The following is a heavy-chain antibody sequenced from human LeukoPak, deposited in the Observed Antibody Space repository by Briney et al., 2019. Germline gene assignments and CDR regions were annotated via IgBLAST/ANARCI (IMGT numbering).Heavy chain of an antibody. D-gene: IGHD4-11*01. Sequence: GGSLRLSCAAAGFTFTNYGMHWVRQAPGMGLEWVAYISGDRSMIYHIDSVKGRFTISRDNAKNSLFLQMNNLRAEDTAVYYCAKSRTTVDYWGQGTLVTVSS. J-gene: IGHJ4*02. CDR1: GFTFTNYG. CDR2: ISGDRSMI. CDR3: AKSRTTVDY. V-gene: IGHV3-48*04.